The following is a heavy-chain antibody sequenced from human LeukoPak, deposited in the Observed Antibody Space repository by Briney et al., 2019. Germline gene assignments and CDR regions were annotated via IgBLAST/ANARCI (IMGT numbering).Heavy chain of an antibody. D-gene: IGHD3-22*01. CDR1: GGTFSSYA. CDR2: IIPIFGTA. Sequence: ASVKVSCKASGGTFSSYAISWVRQAPGQGLEWMGGIIPIFGTANYAQKFQGRVTITADKSTSTAYMELSSLRSEDTAVYYCARVGDSSGVFDYWGQGTLVTVSS. V-gene: IGHV1-69*06. J-gene: IGHJ4*02. CDR3: ARVGDSSGVFDY.